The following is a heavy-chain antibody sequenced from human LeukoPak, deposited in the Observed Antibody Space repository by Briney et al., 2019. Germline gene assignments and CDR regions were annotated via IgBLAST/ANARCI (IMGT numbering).Heavy chain of an antibody. CDR2: ISAYNGNT. J-gene: IGHJ4*02. V-gene: IGHV1-18*01. CDR1: GYTFTSYG. D-gene: IGHD3-9*01. Sequence: ASVKVSCKASGYTFTSYGISWVRQAPGQGLEWMGWISAYNGNTNYAQKLQGRVTMTTDTSTSTAYMELRSLRSDDTAVYYCARDTVLRYFDWLSHFDYWGQGTLVTVSS. CDR3: ARDTVLRYFDWLSHFDY.